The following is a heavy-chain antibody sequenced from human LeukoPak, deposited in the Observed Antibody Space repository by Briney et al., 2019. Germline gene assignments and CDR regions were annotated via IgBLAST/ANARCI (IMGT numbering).Heavy chain of an antibody. J-gene: IGHJ4*02. CDR2: IYYSGST. D-gene: IGHD2-21*02. V-gene: IGHV4-39*07. CDR3: ARAPMVTPYYFDY. Sequence: SETLSLTCTVSGGSISSSSYYWGWIRQPPGKGLEWIGSIYYSGSTYYNPSLKSRVTISVDTSKNQFSLKLSSVTAANTAVYYCARAPMVTPYYFDYWGQGTLVTVSS. CDR1: GGSISSSSYY.